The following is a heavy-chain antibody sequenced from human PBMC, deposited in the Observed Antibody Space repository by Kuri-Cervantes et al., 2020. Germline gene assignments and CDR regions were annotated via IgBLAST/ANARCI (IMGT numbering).Heavy chain of an antibody. CDR1: GYSISSGYY. Sequence: SQTLSLTCAVSGYSISSGYYWDWIRQPPGKGLEWIGSIYHSGSTYYHPSLKSRVTILVDTSKNQFSLKLSSVTAADTAVYYCGRHGGARGSGSYWYFDYWGQGTLVTVSS. CDR3: GRHGGARGSGSYWYFDY. D-gene: IGHD3-10*01. J-gene: IGHJ4*02. CDR2: IYHSGST. V-gene: IGHV4-38-2*01.